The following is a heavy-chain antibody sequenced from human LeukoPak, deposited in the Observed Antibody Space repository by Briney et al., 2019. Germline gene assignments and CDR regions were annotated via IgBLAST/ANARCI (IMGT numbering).Heavy chain of an antibody. V-gene: IGHV3-23*01. J-gene: IGHJ4*02. D-gene: IGHD5-18*01. CDR2: TFQGGGEI. Sequence: PGGSLRLSCAASGFTFSDFAVIWVRQPPGKGLEWVSSTFQGGGEIHYADSVRGRFTISRDNSRSTLFLQMNSLRGEDTAIYYCATYRQVMLPFESWGQGTLVTVSS. CDR1: GFTFSDFA. CDR3: ATYRQVMLPFES.